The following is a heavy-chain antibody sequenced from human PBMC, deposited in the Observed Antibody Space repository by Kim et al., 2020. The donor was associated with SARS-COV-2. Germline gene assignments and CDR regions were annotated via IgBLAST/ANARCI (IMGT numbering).Heavy chain of an antibody. CDR3: ARLRERGYFDL. Sequence: SETLSLTCTVSGGSMSSFYWSLLRQPAGKGLEWIGRIYIGGSTTYNPSHKSRVTMSVDTSKKQFSLRLSSVTAAVTAVYYCARLRERGYFDLWGRGTLVTVSS. J-gene: IGHJ2*01. V-gene: IGHV4-4*07. CDR2: IYIGGST. D-gene: IGHD1-26*01. CDR1: GGSMSSFY.